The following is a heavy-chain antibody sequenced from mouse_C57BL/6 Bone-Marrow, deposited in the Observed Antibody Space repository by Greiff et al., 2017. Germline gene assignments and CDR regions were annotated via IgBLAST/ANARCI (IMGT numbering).Heavy chain of an antibody. CDR1: GFNIKDDY. D-gene: IGHD1-1*01. V-gene: IGHV14-4*01. CDR2: IDPENGDT. CDR3: TDSYYYGSADY. Sequence: VQLQQSGAELVRPGASVKLSCTASGFNIKDDYMHWVKQRPEQGLEWIGWIDPENGDTEYASKFQGKATITAETSSNTAYLQLSSLTSEDTAVYYCTDSYYYGSADYWGQGTTLTVSS. J-gene: IGHJ2*01.